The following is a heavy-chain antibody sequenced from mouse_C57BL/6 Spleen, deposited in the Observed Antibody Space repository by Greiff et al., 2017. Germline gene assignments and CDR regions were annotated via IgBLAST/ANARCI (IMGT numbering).Heavy chain of an antibody. CDR2: IYPRSGNT. CDR1: GYTFTSYG. Sequence: QVQLQQSGAELARPGASVKLSCKASGYTFTSYGISWVKQRTGQGLEWIGEIYPRSGNTYYNEKFKGKATLTADKSSSTAYMELRSLTSEDSAVYFCARYRDWDEGNYFDYWGQGTTLTVSS. V-gene: IGHV1-81*01. J-gene: IGHJ2*01. D-gene: IGHD4-1*01. CDR3: ARYRDWDEGNYFDY.